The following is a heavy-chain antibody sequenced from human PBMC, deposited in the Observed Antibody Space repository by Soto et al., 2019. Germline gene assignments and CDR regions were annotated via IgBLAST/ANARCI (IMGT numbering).Heavy chain of an antibody. J-gene: IGHJ4*02. D-gene: IGHD6-19*01. CDR3: TTVLGDLGGWYETDFDY. Sequence: GESLKISCAASGFTFSNAWMSWVRQAPGKGLEWVGRIKSKTDGGTTDYAAPVKGRFTISRDDSKNTLYLQMNSLKTEDTAVYYCTTVLGDLGGWYETDFDYWGQGTLVTVSS. CDR1: GFTFSNAW. V-gene: IGHV3-15*01. CDR2: IKSKTDGGTT.